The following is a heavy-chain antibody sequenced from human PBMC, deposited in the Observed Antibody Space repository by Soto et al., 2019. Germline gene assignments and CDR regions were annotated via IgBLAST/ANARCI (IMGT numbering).Heavy chain of an antibody. Sequence: PSETLSLTCTVSGGSISSGDYYWSWIRQPPGKGLEWIGYIYYSGSTYYNPSLKSRVTTSVDTSKNQFSLKLSSLIAADTAVYYCARHSPPFFYGSGPWDVWGQGTTVTVSS. CDR2: IYYSGST. CDR1: GGSISSGDYY. D-gene: IGHD3-10*01. V-gene: IGHV4-30-4*01. CDR3: ARHSPPFFYGSGPWDV. J-gene: IGHJ6*02.